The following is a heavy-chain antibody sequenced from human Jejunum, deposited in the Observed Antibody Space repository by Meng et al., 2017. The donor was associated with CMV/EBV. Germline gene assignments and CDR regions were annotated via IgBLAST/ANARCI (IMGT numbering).Heavy chain of an antibody. V-gene: IGHV3-30*02. CDR3: ARDFMWGFDH. Sequence: QVHLVESGGGVVQPGGSLRLSFVASGFTFSTYGMHWVRQISGKGLEWVAFLRFDGSQEFFADSVKGRFTISRDISKSSLYLQMTSLRDEDTAVYYCARDFMWGFDHWGQGTLVTVSS. CDR1: GFTFSTYG. CDR2: LRFDGSQE. D-gene: IGHD7-27*01. J-gene: IGHJ4*02.